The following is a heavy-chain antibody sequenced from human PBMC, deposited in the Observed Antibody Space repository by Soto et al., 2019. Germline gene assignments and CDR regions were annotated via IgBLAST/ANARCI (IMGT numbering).Heavy chain of an antibody. CDR1: GYTFISYY. CDR3: ARVPTRRDGYNDAFDM. V-gene: IGHV1-46*01. J-gene: IGHJ3*02. Sequence: QVQLVQSGAEVKKPGASVKVSCKASGYTFISYYMHWVRQAPGQGLEWMGMINPSGGSTSYAQKLQGRITMTRDTSTSTVYMELSSLRSEDAAVYYCARVPTRRDGYNDAFDMWGQGTMVTVSS. CDR2: INPSGGST. D-gene: IGHD5-12*01.